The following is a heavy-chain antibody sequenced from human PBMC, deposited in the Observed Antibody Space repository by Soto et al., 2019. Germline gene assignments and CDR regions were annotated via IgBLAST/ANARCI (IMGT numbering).Heavy chain of an antibody. CDR3: ASTRDIVAPQYYFDY. V-gene: IGHV3-21*01. Sequence: GSLRLSCAASGFTFSSYSMNWVRQAPGKGLEWVSSISSSSSYIYYADSVKGRFTISRDNAKNSLYLQMNSLRAEDTAVYYCASTRDIVAPQYYFDYWGQGTLVTVSS. D-gene: IGHD5-12*01. J-gene: IGHJ4*02. CDR1: GFTFSSYS. CDR2: ISSSSSYI.